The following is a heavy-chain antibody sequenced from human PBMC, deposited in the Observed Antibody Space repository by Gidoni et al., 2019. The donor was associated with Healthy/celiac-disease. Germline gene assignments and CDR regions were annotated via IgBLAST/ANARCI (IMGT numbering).Heavy chain of an antibody. J-gene: IGHJ3*02. CDR3: ARGQSRHCSGGSCYSSQKLGAFDI. CDR2: IIPIFGTA. CDR1: GGTFSSYA. D-gene: IGHD2-15*01. Sequence: QVQLVQSGAEVKKPGSSVKVSCKASGGTFSSYAISWVRQAPGQGLEWMGGIIPIFGTANYAQKFQGRVTITADESTSTAYMELSSLRSEDTAVYYCARGQSRHCSGGSCYSSQKLGAFDIWGQGTMVTVSS. V-gene: IGHV1-69*01.